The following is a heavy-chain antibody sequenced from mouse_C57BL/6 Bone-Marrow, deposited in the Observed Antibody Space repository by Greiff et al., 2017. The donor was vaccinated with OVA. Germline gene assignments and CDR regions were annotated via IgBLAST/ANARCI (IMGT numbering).Heavy chain of an antibody. CDR2: IWTGGGT. D-gene: IGHD1-1*01. J-gene: IGHJ4*01. CDR1: GFSLTSYA. V-gene: IGHV2-9-1*01. Sequence: VKLMESGPGLVAPSQSLSITCTVSGFSLTSYAISWVRQPPGKGLEWLGVIWTGGGTNYNSALKSRLSISKDNSKSQVFLKMNSLQTDDTARYYCARNYYGSRPDAMDYWGQGTSVTVSS. CDR3: ARNYYGSRPDAMDY.